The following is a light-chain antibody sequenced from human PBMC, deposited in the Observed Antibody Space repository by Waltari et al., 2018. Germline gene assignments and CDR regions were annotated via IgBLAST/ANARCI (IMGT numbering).Light chain of an antibody. Sequence: QTVVTQEPSLSVSPGGTVTLTCALSSGSLPRTSSASWYQQTPGQPPRTLVYKANTRSSGVPDRFSGSILGNTAALTITGAQADDESDYYCLLYMGSGIWVFGGGTKLTVL. J-gene: IGLJ3*02. V-gene: IGLV8-61*01. CDR1: SGSLPRTSS. CDR3: LLYMGSGIWV. CDR2: KAN.